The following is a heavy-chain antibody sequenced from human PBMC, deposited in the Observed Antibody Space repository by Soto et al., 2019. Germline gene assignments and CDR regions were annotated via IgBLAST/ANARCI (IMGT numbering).Heavy chain of an antibody. CDR2: TYFRGSA. CDR1: GVSITSHY. CDR3: ARDLRSRGWFDP. V-gene: IGHV4-59*11. Sequence: KPSETLSLTXDVSGVSITSHYWNWIRQSPGMGLEWIGSTYFRGSASYNPSLKSRVTISLDTSKDQLSLTLSAVTAADSAVYYCARDLRSRGWFDPWGPGILVTVSS. J-gene: IGHJ5*02.